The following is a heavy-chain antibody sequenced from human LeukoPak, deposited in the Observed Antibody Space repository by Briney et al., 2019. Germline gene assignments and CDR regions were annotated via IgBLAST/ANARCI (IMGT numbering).Heavy chain of an antibody. V-gene: IGHV4-59*12. CDR2: IYYSGST. J-gene: IGHJ4*02. CDR3: ARVFLGRFDY. Sequence: SETLSLTCTVSGGSISSYYWSWIRQPPGKGLEWIGYIYYSGSTYYNPSLKSRVTISVDTSKNQFSLKLSSVTAADTAVYYCARVFLGRFDYWGQGTLVTLSS. CDR1: GGSISSYY. D-gene: IGHD1-26*01.